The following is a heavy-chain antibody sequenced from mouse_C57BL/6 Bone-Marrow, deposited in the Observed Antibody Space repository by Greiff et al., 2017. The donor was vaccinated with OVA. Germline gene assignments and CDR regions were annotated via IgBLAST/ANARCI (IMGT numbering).Heavy chain of an antibody. Sequence: EVQLVESGGDLVKPGGSLKLSCAASGFTFSSYGMSWVRQTPDKRLEWVATISSGSSYTYYPDSVKGRVTISRDNAKNTLYLQMSSLKSEDTAMYYCASNYSYFDVWGTGTTVTVSS. CDR2: ISSGSSYT. CDR3: ASNYSYFDV. J-gene: IGHJ1*03. CDR1: GFTFSSYG. V-gene: IGHV5-6*01.